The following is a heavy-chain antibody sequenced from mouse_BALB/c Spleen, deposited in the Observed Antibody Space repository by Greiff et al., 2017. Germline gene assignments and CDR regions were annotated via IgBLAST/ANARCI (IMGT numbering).Heavy chain of an antibody. CDR3: ARSYDGYAMDY. D-gene: IGHD2-12*01. CDR2: ISSGGSYT. V-gene: IGHV5-6*01. Sequence: EVKLMESGGDLVKPGGSLKLSCAASGFTFSSYGMSWVRQTPDKRLEWVATISSGGSYTYYPDSVKGRFTISRDNAKNTLYLQMSSLKSEDTAMYYCARSYDGYAMDYWGQGTSVTVSS. J-gene: IGHJ4*01. CDR1: GFTFSSYG.